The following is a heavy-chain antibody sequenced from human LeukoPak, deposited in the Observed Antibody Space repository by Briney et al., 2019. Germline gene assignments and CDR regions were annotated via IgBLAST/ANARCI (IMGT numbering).Heavy chain of an antibody. V-gene: IGHV4-59*01. CDR1: GGSISGFF. J-gene: IGHJ4*02. CDR2: VHYSGDT. D-gene: IGHD1-1*01. Sequence: PSETLSLTCTVSGGSISGFFWSWIRQPPGKGLEWIASVHYSGDTKYNPSLKSRVSLSFDTSKQQFSLRLSSVTAADTAVYYCARDLELERNRWNYFEYWGQGTLVTVSS. CDR3: ARDLELERNRWNYFEY.